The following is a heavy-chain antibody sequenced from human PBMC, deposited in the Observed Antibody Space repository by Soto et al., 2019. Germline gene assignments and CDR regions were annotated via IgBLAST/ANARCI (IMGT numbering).Heavy chain of an antibody. V-gene: IGHV1-69*01. CDR2: IIPIFGTA. D-gene: IGHD6-13*01. CDR1: GGTFSSYA. J-gene: IGHJ5*02. CDR3: ARDGGRLSSSPHSNCNWFDP. Sequence: QVQLVQSGAEVKKPGSSVKVSCKAPGGTFSSYAITWVRQAPGQGLERMGGIIPIFGTANYAQKLQGRVTITADESTSTAYMELSSLRSEDTGVYYCARDGGRLSSSPHSNCNWFDPWGQGTLVTVSS.